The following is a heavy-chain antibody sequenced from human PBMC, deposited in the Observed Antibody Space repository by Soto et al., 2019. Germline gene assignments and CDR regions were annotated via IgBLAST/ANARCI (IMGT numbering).Heavy chain of an antibody. CDR3: ARGPSDY. J-gene: IGHJ4*02. CDR2: ISYDGSNK. D-gene: IGHD5-12*01. Sequence: QVQLVESGGGVVQPGRSLRLSCAASGFTFRSYGMHWVRQAPGKGLEWVAVISYDGSNKYYADSVKGRFTISRDNSKNTLYLQMNSLRAEDTAVYYCARGPSDYWGQGTLVTVSS. V-gene: IGHV3-30*03. CDR1: GFTFRSYG.